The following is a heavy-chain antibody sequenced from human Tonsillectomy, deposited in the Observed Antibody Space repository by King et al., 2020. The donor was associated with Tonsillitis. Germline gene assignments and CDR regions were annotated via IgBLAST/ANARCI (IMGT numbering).Heavy chain of an antibody. Sequence: QLQESGPGLVKPSETLSLTCTVSGGSISSSSYYWGWIRQPPGKGLEWIGSIYYSGSTYYNPSLKIRVTISVDTSKNQFSLKLSSVTAADTAVYYCAIRLSPEHDGDNPRLNLFAPWGQGTLVTVSS. CDR1: GGSISSSSYY. J-gene: IGHJ5*02. V-gene: IGHV4-39*01. CDR3: AIRLSPEHDGDNPRLNLFAP. D-gene: IGHD5-24*01. CDR2: IYYSGST.